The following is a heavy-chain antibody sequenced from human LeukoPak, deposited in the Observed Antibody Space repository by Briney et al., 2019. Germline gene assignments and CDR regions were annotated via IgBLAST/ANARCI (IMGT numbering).Heavy chain of an antibody. J-gene: IGHJ4*02. CDR1: GYTFTSYD. V-gene: IGHV1-8*01. D-gene: IGHD1-26*01. CDR2: MNPNSGNT. CDR3: ARGGGATLHSDY. Sequence: ASVKVSCKASGYTFTSYDINWVRQATGQGLGWMGWMNPNSGNTGYAQKFQGRVTMTRNTSISTAYMELSSLRSEDTAVYYCARGGGATLHSDYWGQGTLVTVSS.